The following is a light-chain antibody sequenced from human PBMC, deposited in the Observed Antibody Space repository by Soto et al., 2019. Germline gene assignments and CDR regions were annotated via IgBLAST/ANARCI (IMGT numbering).Light chain of an antibody. CDR3: QHIYTIPIT. CDR2: AAS. CDR1: QSINGN. V-gene: IGKV1-39*01. J-gene: IGKJ5*01. Sequence: DIQMTQSPSSLSASVGDRVTITCRASQSINGNLNWYQQKLWKAPKLLIYAASTLQSGVPSRFSGSGSGTDFTLTISSLQPEDFATYYCQHIYTIPITFGQGTRLEIK.